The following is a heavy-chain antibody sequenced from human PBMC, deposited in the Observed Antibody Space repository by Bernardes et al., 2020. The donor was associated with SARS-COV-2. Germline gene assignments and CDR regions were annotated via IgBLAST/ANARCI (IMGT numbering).Heavy chain of an antibody. CDR1: GYTFTGYY. V-gene: IGHV1-2*04. D-gene: IGHD3-10*01. J-gene: IGHJ6*02. CDR2: INPNSGGT. CDR3: ARDRYYYGSGRDGMDV. Sequence: SVKVSCKASGYTFTGYYMHWVRQAPGQGLEWMGWINPNSGGTNYAQKFQGWVTMTRDTSISTAYMELSRLRSDDTAVYYCARDRYYYGSGRDGMDVWGQGTTVTVSS.